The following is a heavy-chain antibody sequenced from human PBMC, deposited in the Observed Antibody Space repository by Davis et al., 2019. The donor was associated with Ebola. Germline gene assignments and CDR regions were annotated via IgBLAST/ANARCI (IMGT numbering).Heavy chain of an antibody. CDR1: GFTFSSYW. CDR2: INSDGSST. CDR3: ASPYCSSTSCYTSDYYYYYGMDV. V-gene: IGHV3-74*01. J-gene: IGHJ6*02. Sequence: PGGSLRLSCAASGFTFSSYWMHWVRQAPGKGLVWVSRINSDGSSTSYADSVKGRFTISRDNAKNSLYLQMNSLRAEDTAVYYCASPYCSSTSCYTSDYYYYYGMDVWGQGTTVTVSS. D-gene: IGHD2-2*02.